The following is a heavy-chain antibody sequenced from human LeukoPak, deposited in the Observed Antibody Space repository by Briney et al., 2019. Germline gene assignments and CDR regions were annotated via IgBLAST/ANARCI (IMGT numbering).Heavy chain of an antibody. J-gene: IGHJ4*02. D-gene: IGHD7-27*01. CDR3: ATGLKSLQNLTGFDH. CDR2: IRYDGSDK. V-gene: IGHV3-30*02. CDR1: GFTFSSYG. Sequence: PGGSLRLSCAASGFTFSSYGMHWVRQAPGKGLEWVAFIRYDGSDKYYADSVKGRFTISRDNSRNTLYLQMNSLKTEDTAVYYCATGLKSLQNLTGFDHWGQGTLVTVSS.